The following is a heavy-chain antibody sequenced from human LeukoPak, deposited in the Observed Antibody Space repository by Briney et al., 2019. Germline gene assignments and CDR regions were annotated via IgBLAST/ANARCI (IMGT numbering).Heavy chain of an antibody. CDR2: INHSGST. V-gene: IGHV4-34*01. J-gene: IGHJ3*02. CDR3: ARDYYDSSGYYVDI. CDR1: GGSFSGYY. Sequence: SETLSLTCVVYGGSFSGYYWSYIRQPPGKGLEWIGEINHSGSTNYNPSLKSRVTISVDTSKNQFSLRLSSVTAADTAVYYCARDYYDSSGYYVDIWGQGTMVTVSS. D-gene: IGHD3-22*01.